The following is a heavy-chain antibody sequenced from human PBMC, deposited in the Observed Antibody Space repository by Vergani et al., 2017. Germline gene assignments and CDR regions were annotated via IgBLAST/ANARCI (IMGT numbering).Heavy chain of an antibody. Sequence: QVQLVQSGAEVKKPGASVKVSCKASGGTFSSYAISWVRQAPGQGLEWMGRIIPILGIANYAQKFQGRVTITADKSTSKAYMELSSLRSEDTAVYYCARLYVRCYDFWSGYYTASCYGMDVWGQGTTVTVSS. CDR1: GGTFSSYA. D-gene: IGHD3-3*01. V-gene: IGHV1-69*04. J-gene: IGHJ6*02. CDR3: ARLYVRCYDFWSGYYTASCYGMDV. CDR2: IIPILGIA.